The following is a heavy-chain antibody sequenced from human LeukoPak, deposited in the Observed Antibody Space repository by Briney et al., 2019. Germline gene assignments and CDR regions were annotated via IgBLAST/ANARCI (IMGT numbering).Heavy chain of an antibody. V-gene: IGHV4-59*01. CDR1: GGSISSYY. CDR3: ARDGVTQAYGMDV. D-gene: IGHD5-18*01. J-gene: IGHJ6*02. Sequence: PSETLSLTCTVSGGSISSYYWSWIRQPPGKGLEWIGYIYYSGSTNYNPSLKSRVTISVDTSKNQFSLKLSPVTAADTAVYYCARDGVTQAYGMDVWSQGTTVTVSS. CDR2: IYYSGST.